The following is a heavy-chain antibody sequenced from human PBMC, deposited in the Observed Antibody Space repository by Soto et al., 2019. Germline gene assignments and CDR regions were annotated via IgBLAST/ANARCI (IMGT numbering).Heavy chain of an antibody. CDR2: IYYSGST. CDR3: ATGQLEMARGFD. V-gene: IGHV4-31*03. D-gene: IGHD6-13*01. CDR1: GGSISSGGYY. J-gene: IGHJ4*02. Sequence: PSETLSLTCTVSGGSISSGGYYWTWIRQHPGKGPEWIGYIYYSGSTYYNPSLKSRVTISVDTSRNQFSLKLNSVTAADTAVYYCATGQLEMARGFDWGQGIVVTVSS.